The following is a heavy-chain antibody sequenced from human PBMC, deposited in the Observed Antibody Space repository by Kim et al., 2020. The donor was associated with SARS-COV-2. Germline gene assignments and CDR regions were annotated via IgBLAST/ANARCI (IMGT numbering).Heavy chain of an antibody. Sequence: ASVKVSCKASGYTFTSYAMHWVRQAPGQRLEWMGWINAGNGNTKYSQKFQGRVTITRDTSASTAYMELSSLRSEDTAVYYCARDMEDCSSNSCYGSYYYYYGMDVWGQGTTVTVSS. CDR3: ARDMEDCSSNSCYGSYYYYYGMDV. D-gene: IGHD2-2*01. V-gene: IGHV1-3*01. CDR2: INAGNGNT. J-gene: IGHJ6*02. CDR1: GYTFTSYA.